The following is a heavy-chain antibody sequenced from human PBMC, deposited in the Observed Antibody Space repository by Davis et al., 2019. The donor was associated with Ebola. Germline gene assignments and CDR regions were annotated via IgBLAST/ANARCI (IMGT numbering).Heavy chain of an antibody. Sequence: GGSLRLSCAASGFTFSSYWMSWVRQAPGKGLEWVANIKQDGSEKYYVDSVKGRFTISRDNAKNSLYLQMNSLRAEDTAVYYCARDMPGQLRGRAFDIWGQGTMVTVSS. V-gene: IGHV3-7*01. CDR2: IKQDGSEK. CDR1: GFTFSSYW. D-gene: IGHD6-6*01. CDR3: ARDMPGQLRGRAFDI. J-gene: IGHJ3*02.